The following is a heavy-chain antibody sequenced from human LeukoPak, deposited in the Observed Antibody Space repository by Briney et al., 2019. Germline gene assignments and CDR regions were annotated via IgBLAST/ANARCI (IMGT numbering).Heavy chain of an antibody. V-gene: IGHV1-18*01. CDR2: ISAYNGNT. CDR1: GYTFTSYG. J-gene: IGHJ4*02. D-gene: IGHD2-8*01. Sequence: ASVKVSCKASGYTFTSYGISWVRQDPGQGLEWMGWISAYNGNTNYAQKLQGRVTMTTDTSTSTASMELRSLRSDDTAVYYCARKNGVLLIDYWGQGTLVTVSS. CDR3: ARKNGVLLIDY.